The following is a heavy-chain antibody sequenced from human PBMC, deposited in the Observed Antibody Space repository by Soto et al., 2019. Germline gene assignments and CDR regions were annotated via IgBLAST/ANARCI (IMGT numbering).Heavy chain of an antibody. CDR2: IYWDDDK. CDR3: AHRVLRTVFGLVTTTAIYFDF. Sequence: QITLKESGPTVVKPTETLTLPCTFSGFSLTTSGVGVGWVRQSPGKAPEWLALIYWDDDKRYSTSLNSRLIITQDTSKNQVVLTMAIVDPADTATYYCAHRVLRTVFGLVTTTAIYFDFWGPGTPVVVSS. J-gene: IGHJ4*02. V-gene: IGHV2-5*02. D-gene: IGHD3-3*01. CDR1: GFSLTTSGVG.